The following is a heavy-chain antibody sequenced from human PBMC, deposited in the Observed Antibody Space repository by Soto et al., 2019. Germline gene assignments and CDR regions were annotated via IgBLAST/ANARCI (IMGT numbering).Heavy chain of an antibody. CDR3: TTAYCSSTSCYRRRGIYYGMDV. CDR2: IKSKTDGGTT. D-gene: IGHD2-2*01. CDR1: GFTFSNAW. J-gene: IGHJ6*02. V-gene: IGHV3-15*01. Sequence: PGGSLRLSCAASGFTFSNAWMSWVRQAPGKGLEWVGRIKSKTDGGTTDYAAPVKGRFTISRDDSKNTLYLQMNGLKTEDTAVYYCTTAYCSSTSCYRRRGIYYGMDVWGQGTTVTVS.